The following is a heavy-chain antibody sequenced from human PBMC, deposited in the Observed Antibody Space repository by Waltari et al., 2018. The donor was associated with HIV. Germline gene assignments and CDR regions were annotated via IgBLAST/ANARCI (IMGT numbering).Heavy chain of an antibody. CDR2: ISRDSRYI. V-gene: IGHV3-21*01. Sequence: QAPGKGREWVSSISRDSRYIYYADSVKGRFTISRDNARNSLFLQMNSLRADDTAVYYCVRGGEGTYGDYWGQGTLVTVSS. D-gene: IGHD3-16*01. J-gene: IGHJ4*02. CDR3: VRGGEGTYGDY.